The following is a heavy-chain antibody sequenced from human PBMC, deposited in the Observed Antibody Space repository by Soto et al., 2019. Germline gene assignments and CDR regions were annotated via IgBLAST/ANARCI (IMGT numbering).Heavy chain of an antibody. V-gene: IGHV2-5*02. CDR2: IYWDDDK. J-gene: IGHJ4*02. Sequence: QITLKESGPTLVKPTQTLTLTCTFSGFSLSTSGVGVGWIRQPPVKALDWLALIYWDDDKRYSPSLKSTLTSTKDTAKNQVVLTMTTMDPVDTATYCCADSSSWYGFDYWGQGTLVTVSS. D-gene: IGHD6-13*01. CDR1: GFSLSTSGVG. CDR3: ADSSSWYGFDY.